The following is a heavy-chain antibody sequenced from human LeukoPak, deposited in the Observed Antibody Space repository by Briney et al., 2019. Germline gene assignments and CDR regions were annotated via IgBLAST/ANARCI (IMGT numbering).Heavy chain of an antibody. D-gene: IGHD3/OR15-3a*01. Sequence: GGSLRLSCAASGFTFSSYAMHWVRQAPGKGLEWVAVISYDGSNKYYADSVKGRFTISRDNSKNTLYLQMNSLRAEDTAVYYCARDGLPWLPQQYYFDYWGKETLVTVSS. CDR2: ISYDGSNK. J-gene: IGHJ4*02. CDR3: ARDGLPWLPQQYYFDY. V-gene: IGHV3-30*04. CDR1: GFTFSSYA.